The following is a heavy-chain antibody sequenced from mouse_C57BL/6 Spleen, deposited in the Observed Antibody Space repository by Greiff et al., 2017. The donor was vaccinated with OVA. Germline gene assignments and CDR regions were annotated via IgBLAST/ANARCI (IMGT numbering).Heavy chain of an antibody. D-gene: IGHD2-4*01. CDR1: GFTFTDYY. Sequence: EVQVVESGGGLVQPGGSLSLSCAASGFTFTDYYMSWVRQPPGKALEWLGFIRNKANGYTTEYSASVKGRFTISRDNSQSILYRQMNALRAEDSATYYCARDDHYDYDDYYFDYWGQGTTRTVSS. CDR2: IRNKANGYTT. V-gene: IGHV7-3*01. J-gene: IGHJ2*01. CDR3: ARDDHYDYDDYYFDY.